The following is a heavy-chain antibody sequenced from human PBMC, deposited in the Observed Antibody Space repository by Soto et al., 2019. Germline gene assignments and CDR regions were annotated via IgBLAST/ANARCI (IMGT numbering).Heavy chain of an antibody. CDR2: ISYDGSNK. CDR3: AKDIYDSSGYYYVPDY. CDR1: GFTFSSYG. J-gene: IGHJ4*02. Sequence: GGSLRLSCAASGFTFSSYGMHWVRQAPGKGLEWVAVISYDGSNKYYADSVKGRFTISRDNSKNTLYLQMNSLRAEDTAVYYCAKDIYDSSGYYYVPDYWGQGTLVTVSS. V-gene: IGHV3-30*18. D-gene: IGHD3-22*01.